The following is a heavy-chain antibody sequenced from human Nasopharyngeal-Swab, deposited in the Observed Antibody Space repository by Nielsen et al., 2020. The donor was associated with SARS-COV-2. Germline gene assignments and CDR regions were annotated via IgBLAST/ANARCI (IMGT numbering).Heavy chain of an antibody. V-gene: IGHV3-48*04. CDR3: TSGWFDP. CDR2: IGTSSSTS. J-gene: IGHJ5*02. Sequence: IGTSSSTSYYADSVKGRFTISRDTAKNSLYLQMNSLRAEDTAVYYGTSGWFDPWGQGTLVTVSS.